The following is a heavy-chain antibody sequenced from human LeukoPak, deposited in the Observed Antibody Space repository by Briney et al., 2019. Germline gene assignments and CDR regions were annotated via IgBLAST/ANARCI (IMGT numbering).Heavy chain of an antibody. J-gene: IGHJ4*02. Sequence: PSETLSLTCTVSGGSISSGDYYWSWIRQPPGKGLEWIGYIYYSGSTYFNPSLKSRVTISVDTSKNQFSLKLSSVTAADTAVYYCASGQSYGSGSYDWGINDYWGQGTLVTVSS. D-gene: IGHD3-10*01. CDR2: IYYSGST. CDR3: ASGQSYGSGSYDWGINDY. V-gene: IGHV4-30-4*01. CDR1: GGSISSGDYY.